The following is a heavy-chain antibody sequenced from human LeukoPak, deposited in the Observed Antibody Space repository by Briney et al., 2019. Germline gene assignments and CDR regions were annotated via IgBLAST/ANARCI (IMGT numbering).Heavy chain of an antibody. D-gene: IGHD3-22*01. J-gene: IGHJ4*02. V-gene: IGHV4-39*07. CDR1: GGSISSSSYY. Sequence: SETLSLTCTVSGGSISSSSYYWGWIRQPPVKGLEWIGEINHSGSTNYNPSLKSRVTISVDTSKNQFSLKLSSVTAADTAVYYCARGSGVRYYYDSSGYSGHGIVYWGQGTLVTVSS. CDR3: ARGSGVRYYYDSSGYSGHGIVY. CDR2: INHSGST.